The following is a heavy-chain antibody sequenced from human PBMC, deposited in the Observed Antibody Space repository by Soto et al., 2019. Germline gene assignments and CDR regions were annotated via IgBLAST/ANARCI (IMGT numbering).Heavy chain of an antibody. CDR2: LSSTGGST. V-gene: IGHV3-23*01. CDR1: GFTFRKYV. Sequence: EVQLLESGGGLAQPGGSLRLSCAVSGFTFRKYVMTWVRQAPGKGLEWVSSLSSTGGSTYYADSVKGRFTVARDNSKNTLFAQMTSLRPEGTAIDSCVKEQMFLEWIPLGGSDVWGPGTTVAVSS. J-gene: IGHJ6*02. CDR3: VKEQMFLEWIPLGGSDV. D-gene: IGHD5-18*01.